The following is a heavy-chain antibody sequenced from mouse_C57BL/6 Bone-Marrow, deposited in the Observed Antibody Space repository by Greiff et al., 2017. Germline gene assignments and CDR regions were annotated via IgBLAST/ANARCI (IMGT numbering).Heavy chain of an antibody. D-gene: IGHD2-12*01. V-gene: IGHV1-9*01. J-gene: IGHJ4*01. CDR1: GYTFTGYW. Sequence: VQGVEPGAELMKPGASVKLSCKATGYTFTGYWIEWVKQRPGHGLEWIGEILPGSGSTNYNEKFKGKATFTADTSSNTAYMQLSSLTTEDSAIYYCARGGIYYSLYYYAMDYWGQGTSVTVSS. CDR3: ARGGIYYSLYYYAMDY. CDR2: ILPGSGST.